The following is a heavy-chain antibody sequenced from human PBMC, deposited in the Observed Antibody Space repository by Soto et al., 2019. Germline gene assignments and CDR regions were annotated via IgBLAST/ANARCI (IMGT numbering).Heavy chain of an antibody. CDR1: GGTFSSYA. CDR3: ARAAYSYGPQSYYFDY. D-gene: IGHD5-18*01. CDR2: IIPIFGTA. J-gene: IGHJ4*02. Sequence: SVKVSCKASGGTFSSYAISWVRQAPGQGLEWMGGIIPIFGTANYAQKFQGRVTITADESTSTAYMELSSLRSEDTAVYYCARAAYSYGPQSYYFDYWGQGTLVTVSS. V-gene: IGHV1-69*13.